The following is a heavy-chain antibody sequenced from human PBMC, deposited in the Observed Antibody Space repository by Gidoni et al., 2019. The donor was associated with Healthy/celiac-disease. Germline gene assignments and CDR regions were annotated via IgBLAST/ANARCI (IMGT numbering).Heavy chain of an antibody. CDR3: ARGVVVITNYYFDY. V-gene: IGHV4-59*01. D-gene: IGHD3-22*01. CDR1: GGSISSYY. Sequence: QVQLQESGPGLVKPSETLSLTCTVSGGSISSYYWSWIRQPPGKGLEWIGYIYYSGGTNYNPSLKSRVTISVDTSKNQFSLKLSSVTAADTAVYYCARGVVVITNYYFDYWGQGTLVTVSS. CDR2: IYYSGGT. J-gene: IGHJ4*02.